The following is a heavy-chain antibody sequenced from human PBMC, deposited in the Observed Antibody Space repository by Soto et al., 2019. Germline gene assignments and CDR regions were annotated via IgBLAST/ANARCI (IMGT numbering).Heavy chain of an antibody. CDR1: GFTFSSYG. D-gene: IGHD3-3*01. CDR3: ASGYYDFCSGYLRSTGYYGMDV. V-gene: IGHV3-33*01. J-gene: IGHJ6*02. CDR2: IWYDGSNK. Sequence: QVQLVESGGGVVQPGRSLRLSCAASGFTFSSYGMHWVRQAPGKGLEWVAVIWYDGSNKYYANSVKGRFTISRDNSKNALYLQLNSLSAEDTAVYYCASGYYDFCSGYLRSTGYYGMDVWGQGTTVTVSS.